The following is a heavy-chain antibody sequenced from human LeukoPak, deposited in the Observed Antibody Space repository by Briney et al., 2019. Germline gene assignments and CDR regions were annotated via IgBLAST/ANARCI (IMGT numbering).Heavy chain of an antibody. Sequence: VSVKVSCKASGYTFTSYGISWVRQAPGQGLEWMGWISAYNGNTNYAQKLQGRVTMTTDTSTSTAYMELRSLRSDDTAVYYCARIPVAVAGTDWFDPWGQGTLVTVSS. D-gene: IGHD6-19*01. CDR1: GYTFTSYG. CDR2: ISAYNGNT. CDR3: ARIPVAVAGTDWFDP. J-gene: IGHJ5*02. V-gene: IGHV1-18*01.